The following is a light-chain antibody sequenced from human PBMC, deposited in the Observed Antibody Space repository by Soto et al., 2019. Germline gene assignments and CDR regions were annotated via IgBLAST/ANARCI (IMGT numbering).Light chain of an antibody. CDR2: KNN. CDR3: AAWDDFLTTCV. J-gene: IGLJ1*01. CDR1: SSNIGSNY. V-gene: IGLV1-47*01. Sequence: QSLLTQPPSASWSPGQRVTIPCPASSSNIGSNYVYWYQQLPGTAPKLLIYKNNQRPSEVPDRFSGSKSGTSASLAISGLRCDDEADYDCAAWDDFLTTCVFGTGTKVTVL.